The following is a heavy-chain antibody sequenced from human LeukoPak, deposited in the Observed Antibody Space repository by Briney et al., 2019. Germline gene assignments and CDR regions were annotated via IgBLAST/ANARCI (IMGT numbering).Heavy chain of an antibody. J-gene: IGHJ6*02. CDR3: ARRPLGGMDV. V-gene: IGHV4-34*01. Sequence: ASETLSLTCAVYGGSFSGYYWSWIRQPPGRGLEWIGEINHSGSTNYNPSLKSRVTISVDTSKNQFSLRLNSVTAADTAVYYCARRPLGGMDVWGQGTTVTVSS. D-gene: IGHD7-27*01. CDR1: GGSFSGYY. CDR2: INHSGST.